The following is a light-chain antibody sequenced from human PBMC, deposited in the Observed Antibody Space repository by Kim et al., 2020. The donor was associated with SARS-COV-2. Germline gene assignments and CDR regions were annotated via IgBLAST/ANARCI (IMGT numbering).Light chain of an antibody. V-gene: IGLV2-14*03. CDR1: SSDVGGYNY. Sequence: QSITISCTGTSSDVGGYNYVSWYKQHPGKAPKVMIYDVSNRPSGVSNRFSGSKSGNTASLTISGLQAEDEADYYCTSYTSSSTVVFGGGTKVTVL. CDR3: TSYTSSSTVV. J-gene: IGLJ2*01. CDR2: DVS.